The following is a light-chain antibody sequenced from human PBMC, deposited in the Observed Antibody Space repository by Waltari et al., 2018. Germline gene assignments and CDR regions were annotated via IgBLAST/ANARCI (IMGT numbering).Light chain of an antibody. V-gene: IGLV1-36*01. J-gene: IGLJ3*02. Sequence: QSVLTQPPSVSEAPGQRVSISCSGNSSNIGTHDVSLYRQVPGQAPNLLIFYDNLVPAGISDHFRGSKSGTLASLVISGLQSGDEAHYYCASWDDSLNGWVFGGGTKVTVL. CDR1: SSNIGTHD. CDR3: ASWDDSLNGWV. CDR2: YDN.